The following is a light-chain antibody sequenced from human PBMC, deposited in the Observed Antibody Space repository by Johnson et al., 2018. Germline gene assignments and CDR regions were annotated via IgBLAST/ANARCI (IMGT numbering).Light chain of an antibody. J-gene: IGLJ1*01. CDR3: GTWDSSLMAGNV. CDR2: ENN. Sequence: QSVLTQPPSVSAAPGQKVTISCSGSSSNIGNNYVSWYQQLPGTAPKLLIYENNKRPSGIPDRFSGSKSGTSATLGITGLQTGDEADYYCGTWDSSLMAGNVFGTGTTVTVL. V-gene: IGLV1-51*02. CDR1: SSNIGNNY.